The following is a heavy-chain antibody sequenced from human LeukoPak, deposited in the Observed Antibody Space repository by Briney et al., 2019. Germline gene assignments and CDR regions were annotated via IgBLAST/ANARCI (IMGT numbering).Heavy chain of an antibody. J-gene: IGHJ5*02. CDR1: GGTFSCYA. CDR2: IIPIFGTA. D-gene: IGHD5-18*01. CDR3: RRVFREYSYGNAWFDP. V-gene: IGHV1-69*05. Sequence: GVSVKVSRKASGGTFSCYAISWVRQAPGQGLEWMGRIIPIFGTANYAQKFQGRVTITTDESTSTAYMELSSLRSEDTAVYYCRRVFREYSYGNAWFDPWGQGTLVTVSS.